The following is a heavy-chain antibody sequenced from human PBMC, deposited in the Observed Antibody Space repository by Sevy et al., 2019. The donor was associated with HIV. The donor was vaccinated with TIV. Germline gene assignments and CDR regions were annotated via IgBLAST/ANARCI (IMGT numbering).Heavy chain of an antibody. Sequence: GGSLRLSCAASGFTFSSDSMNWVRQAPGKGLEWVSSISSSSSYIYYADSVKGRFTISRDNAKNSLYLQMNSLRAEDTTVCYCARDGGRDHCNSTSCYAGFDYWGQGTLVTVSS. CDR1: GFTFSSDS. CDR2: ISSSSSYI. V-gene: IGHV3-21*01. CDR3: ARDGGRDHCNSTSCYAGFDY. D-gene: IGHD2-2*01. J-gene: IGHJ4*02.